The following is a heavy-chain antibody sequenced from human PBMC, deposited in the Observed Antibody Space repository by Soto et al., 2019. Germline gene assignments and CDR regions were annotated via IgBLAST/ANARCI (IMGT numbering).Heavy chain of an antibody. Sequence: QVHLVQSGAEVKRPGASVKVSCKASGYTLTDYYIHWVRQAPGQGLEWLGWINPNSGGTNYAQKFRGRVTLSRDTAISTSYLELGRLTTDDTAFYYCARDGGVASVYGMDVWGQGTTVTVSS. CDR2: INPNSGGT. CDR3: ARDGGVASVYGMDV. J-gene: IGHJ6*02. V-gene: IGHV1-2*02. D-gene: IGHD5-12*01. CDR1: GYTLTDYY.